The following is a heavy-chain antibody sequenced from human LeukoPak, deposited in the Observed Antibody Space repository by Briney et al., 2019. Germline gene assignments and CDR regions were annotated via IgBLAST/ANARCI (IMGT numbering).Heavy chain of an antibody. Sequence: SETLSLTCAVYGGSFSGYYWSWIRQLPGKGLEWIGEINHSGSTNYNPSLKSRVTISVDTSKNQFSLKLSSVTAADTAVYYCARGFRGYGSGRSHYWGQGTLVTVSS. V-gene: IGHV4-34*01. CDR1: GGSFSGYY. CDR3: ARGFRGYGSGRSHY. J-gene: IGHJ4*02. D-gene: IGHD3-10*01. CDR2: INHSGST.